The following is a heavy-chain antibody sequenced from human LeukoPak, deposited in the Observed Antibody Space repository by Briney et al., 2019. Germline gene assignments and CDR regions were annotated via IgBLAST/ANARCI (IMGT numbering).Heavy chain of an antibody. CDR1: GFIFGDYA. CDR3: AKVGL. Sequence: PGGSLRLSCVASGFIFGDYAMHWVRQTPEKGLEWVSGISWKSDRIVYADSVKGRFTISRDNAKKTLYLQMNNLRPDDTALYYCAKVGLWGQGTRVTVSS. V-gene: IGHV3-9*01. CDR2: ISWKSDRI. J-gene: IGHJ4*02.